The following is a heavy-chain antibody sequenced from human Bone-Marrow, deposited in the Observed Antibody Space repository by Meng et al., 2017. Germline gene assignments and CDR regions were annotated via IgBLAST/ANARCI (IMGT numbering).Heavy chain of an antibody. CDR1: GGSISSSSYY. CDR3: ARDCCSGYLKYNWFDP. Sequence: SETLSLTCTVSGGSISSSSYYWSWIRQPPGKGLEWIGYISHSGTPNYDPSLRSRVTISVDTSKNQFSLKLSSVTAADTAVYYCARDCCSGYLKYNWFDPWGQGTLVTVSS. V-gene: IGHV4-61*01. D-gene: IGHD3-22*01. CDR2: ISHSGTP. J-gene: IGHJ5*02.